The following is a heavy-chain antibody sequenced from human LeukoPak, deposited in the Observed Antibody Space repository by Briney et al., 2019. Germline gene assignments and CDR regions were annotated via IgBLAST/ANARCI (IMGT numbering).Heavy chain of an antibody. V-gene: IGHV3-21*01. CDR2: ISSSSSYI. CDR1: GFTFSSYS. J-gene: IGHJ4*02. Sequence: KPGGSLRPSCAASGFTFSSYSMNWVRQAPGKGLEWVSSISSSSSYIYYADSVKGRFTISRDNAKNSLYLQMNSLRAEDTAVYYCARVGPGNYYDSSGYYYGFDYWGQGTLVTVSS. D-gene: IGHD3-22*01. CDR3: ARVGPGNYYDSSGYYYGFDY.